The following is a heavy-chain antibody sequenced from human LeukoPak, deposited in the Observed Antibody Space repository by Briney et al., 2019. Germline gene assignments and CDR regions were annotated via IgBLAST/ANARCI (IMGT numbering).Heavy chain of an antibody. J-gene: IGHJ4*02. CDR1: GFTLSSNY. CDR2: IDSGGST. Sequence: GGSLRLSCAASGFTLSSNYMSWVRQAPGKGLEWVSVIDSGGSTYYADSVKGRFTISRDNSTNTLYLQMNSLRAEDTAVYYCARDPSGDSVLDYWGQGTLVTVSS. D-gene: IGHD6-13*01. CDR3: ARDPSGDSVLDY. V-gene: IGHV3-53*01.